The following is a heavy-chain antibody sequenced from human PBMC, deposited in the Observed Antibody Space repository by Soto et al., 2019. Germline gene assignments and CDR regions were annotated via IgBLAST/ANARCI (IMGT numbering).Heavy chain of an antibody. CDR1: GFSFDTYG. J-gene: IGHJ4*02. Sequence: XGSLILSCVASGFSFDTYGMHWVRQAPGKGLDWVAIISYDGSNKYYADSVKGRFIISRDNSENTLYLQIKRLRAEDTAVYYCAKEEGFDYALDYWGQGTLVTVSS. V-gene: IGHV3-30*18. CDR2: ISYDGSNK. D-gene: IGHD3-9*01. CDR3: AKEEGFDYALDY.